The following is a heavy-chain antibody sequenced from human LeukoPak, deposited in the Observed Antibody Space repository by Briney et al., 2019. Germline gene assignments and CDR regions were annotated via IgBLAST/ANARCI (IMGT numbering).Heavy chain of an antibody. V-gene: IGHV1-46*01. CDR1: GYTFTSYY. Sequence: GASVKVSCKASGYTFTSYYMQWVRQAPGHGLEWMGIINPSGGSTSYAQKFQGRVTMTRDMSTSTVYMELSSLRSEDTAVYYCARDAGSSWLYYYYYMDVWGKGTTVTVSS. CDR3: ARDAGSSWLYYYYYMDV. J-gene: IGHJ6*03. D-gene: IGHD6-13*01. CDR2: INPSGGST.